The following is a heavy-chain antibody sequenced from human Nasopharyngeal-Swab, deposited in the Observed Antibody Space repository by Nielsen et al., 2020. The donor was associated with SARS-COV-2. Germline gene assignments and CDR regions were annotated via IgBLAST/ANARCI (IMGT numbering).Heavy chain of an antibody. J-gene: IGHJ5*02. CDR3: ATGTSSGRANWFDP. Sequence: ASVKVSCKVSGYTLTELSMHWVRQAPGKGLEWMGGFDPEDGETIYAQKFQGRVTMTEDTSTATAYMELSSLRSEDTAVYYCATGTSSGRANWFDPWGQGTLVTVSS. D-gene: IGHD3-3*01. V-gene: IGHV1-24*01. CDR1: GYTLTELS. CDR2: FDPEDGET.